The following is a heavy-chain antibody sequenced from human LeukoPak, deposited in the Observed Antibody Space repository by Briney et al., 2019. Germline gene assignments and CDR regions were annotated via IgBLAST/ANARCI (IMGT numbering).Heavy chain of an antibody. D-gene: IGHD3-3*01. J-gene: IGHJ4*02. Sequence: PGGSLRLSCAASGFTFSDYYMSWIRQAPGKGLEWVSYISSSGSTIYYADSVKGRFTISRDNAKNSLYLQMNSLRAEDTAVYYCAKDSNFWSGYYESDYWGQGTLVTVSS. CDR1: GFTFSDYY. V-gene: IGHV3-11*01. CDR3: AKDSNFWSGYYESDY. CDR2: ISSSGSTI.